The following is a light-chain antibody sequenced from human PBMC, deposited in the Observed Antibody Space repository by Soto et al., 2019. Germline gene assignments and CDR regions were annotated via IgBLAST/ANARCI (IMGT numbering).Light chain of an antibody. CDR2: DVT. J-gene: IGLJ3*02. CDR1: NSDVGNYNF. V-gene: IGLV2-11*01. CDR3: CTYAGSFHQ. Sequence: QSALTQPRSVSGSPGQAVTISCTGTNSDVGNYNFVSWYRHHPGKAPKLMIYDVTKRPSGVPDRFSGSKSGNTASLTISGLQPEDEADYYCCTYAGSFHQFGGGTKLTVL.